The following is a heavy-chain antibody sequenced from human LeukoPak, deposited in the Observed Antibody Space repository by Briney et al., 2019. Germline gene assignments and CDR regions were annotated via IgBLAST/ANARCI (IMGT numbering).Heavy chain of an antibody. CDR1: GFTFSSYG. Sequence: GGSLRLSCAASGFTFSSYGMHWVRQAPGKGLEWVAVISYDGSNKYYGDSVKGRFTISGDNSKNTLYLQMNSLRAEDTAVYYCAKDLRIAVTWFDYWGQGTLVTVSS. J-gene: IGHJ4*02. V-gene: IGHV3-30*18. D-gene: IGHD6-19*01. CDR2: ISYDGSNK. CDR3: AKDLRIAVTWFDY.